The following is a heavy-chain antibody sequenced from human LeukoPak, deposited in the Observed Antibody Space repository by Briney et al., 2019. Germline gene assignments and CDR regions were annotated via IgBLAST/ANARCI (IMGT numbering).Heavy chain of an antibody. D-gene: IGHD3-9*01. J-gene: IGHJ6*03. Sequence: PGGSLRLSCAASGFTFDDYGMSWVRQAPGKGLEWVSGINWNGGSTGYADSVKGRFTISRDNAKNSLYLQMNSLRAEDTALYYCARLTYDILTGAPGSMDVWGKGTTVTVSS. CDR2: INWNGGST. CDR3: ARLTYDILTGAPGSMDV. CDR1: GFTFDDYG. V-gene: IGHV3-20*04.